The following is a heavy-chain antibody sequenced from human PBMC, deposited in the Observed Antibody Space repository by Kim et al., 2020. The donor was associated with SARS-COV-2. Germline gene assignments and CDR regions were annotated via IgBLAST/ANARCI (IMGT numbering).Heavy chain of an antibody. CDR1: GGSISSGGYY. CDR2: IYYSGST. D-gene: IGHD2-21*02. CDR3: ARGVTPYYFDY. J-gene: IGHJ4*02. V-gene: IGHV4-31*03. Sequence: SETLSLTCTVSGGSISSGGYYWSWIRQHPGKGLEWIGYIYYSGSTYYNPSLKSRVTISVDTSKNQFSLKLSSVTAADTAVYYCARGVTPYYFDYRGQGTLVTVSS.